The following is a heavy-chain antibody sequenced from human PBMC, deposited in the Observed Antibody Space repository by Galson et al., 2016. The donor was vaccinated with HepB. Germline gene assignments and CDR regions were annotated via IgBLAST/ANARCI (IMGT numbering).Heavy chain of an antibody. J-gene: IGHJ6*02. V-gene: IGHV3-30*18. D-gene: IGHD2-2*01. CDR3: AKDRYCSTTSCYPYYYYGMDV. CDR2: ISYDGSNK. CDR1: GFTFSSYG. Sequence: SLRLSCAASGFTFSSYGMYWVRQAPGKGLEWVAVISYDGSNKYYADSVKGRFTISRDNSKNTLYLQMNSLRAEDTAVYYCAKDRYCSTTSCYPYYYYGMDVWGQGTTVTVSS.